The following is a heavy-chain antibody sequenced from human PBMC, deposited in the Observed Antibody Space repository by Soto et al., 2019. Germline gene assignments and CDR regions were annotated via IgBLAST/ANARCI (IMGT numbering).Heavy chain of an antibody. CDR3: ARDGSYTTIFGVVTWFDP. Sequence: SETLSLTCTVSGGSISSGGYYWSWIRQHPGKGLEWIGYIYYSGSTYYNPSLKSRVTISVDTSKNQFSLKLSSVTAADTAVYYCARDGSYTTIFGVVTWFDPWGQGTLVTVSS. V-gene: IGHV4-31*03. D-gene: IGHD3-3*01. CDR1: GGSISSGGYY. J-gene: IGHJ5*02. CDR2: IYYSGST.